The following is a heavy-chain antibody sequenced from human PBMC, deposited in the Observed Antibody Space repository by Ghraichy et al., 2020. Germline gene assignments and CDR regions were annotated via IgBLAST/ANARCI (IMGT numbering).Heavy chain of an antibody. CDR2: ISGSGGST. J-gene: IGHJ3*02. Sequence: GGSLRLSCAASGFTFSSYAMSWVRQAPGKRLEWVSAISGSGGSTYYADSVKGRFTISRDNSKNTLYLQMNSLRAEDTAVYYCAKEGTYCSGGSCFWSGAFDIWGQGTMVTVSS. D-gene: IGHD2-15*01. CDR1: GFTFSSYA. V-gene: IGHV3-23*01. CDR3: AKEGTYCSGGSCFWSGAFDI.